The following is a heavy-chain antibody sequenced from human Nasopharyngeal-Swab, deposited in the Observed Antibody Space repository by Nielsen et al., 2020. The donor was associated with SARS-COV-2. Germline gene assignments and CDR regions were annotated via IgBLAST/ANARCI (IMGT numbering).Heavy chain of an antibody. V-gene: IGHV3-33*01. CDR2: IWFDGSNK. J-gene: IGHJ4*02. CDR3: ARDVGVTTSTLDYFDY. Sequence: GESLKISCAASGFTFSSYAIHWVRQAPGKGLEWVAVIWFDGSNKYYADSVKGRFTISRDNSKNTVYLQMNSLRGEDTAMYFCARDVGVTTSTLDYFDYWGQGTLVTVS. D-gene: IGHD4-17*01. CDR1: GFTFSSYA.